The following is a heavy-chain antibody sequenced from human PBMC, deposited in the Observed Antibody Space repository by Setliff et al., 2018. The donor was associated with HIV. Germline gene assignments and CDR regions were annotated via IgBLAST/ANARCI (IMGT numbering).Heavy chain of an antibody. CDR2: IRADNGHT. CDR1: GYTFSTYG. D-gene: IGHD2-21*02. CDR3: AKDDFTCAYPSVALDI. V-gene: IGHV1-18*01. J-gene: IGHJ3*02. Sequence: RASVKVSCKASGYTFSTYGLTWVRQAPGQGLEWMGWIRADNGHTDYAQKFQGRVTMTADTSSSTAYMELRSLTSDAPAIYYGAKDDFTCAYPSVALDIWGQGTMVTVSS.